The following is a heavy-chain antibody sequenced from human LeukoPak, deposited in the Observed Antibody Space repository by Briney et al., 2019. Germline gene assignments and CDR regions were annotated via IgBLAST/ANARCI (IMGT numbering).Heavy chain of an antibody. D-gene: IGHD5-18*01. V-gene: IGHV1-18*01. CDR1: GYTFSSYG. J-gene: IGHJ6*03. CDR2: ISAYSGNT. Sequence: GASVKVSCKASGYTFSSYGISWVRQAPGQGLEWMGWISAYSGNTHYAQKFQGRVTMTTDTSTTTAYMELRGLRSDDTAVYYCARARRGYSYEDYYYYMDVWGKGTTVTVSS. CDR3: ARARRGYSYEDYYYYMDV.